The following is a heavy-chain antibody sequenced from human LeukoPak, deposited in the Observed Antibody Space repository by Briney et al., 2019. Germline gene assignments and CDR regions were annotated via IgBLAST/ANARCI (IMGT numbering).Heavy chain of an antibody. V-gene: IGHV3-73*01. D-gene: IGHD6-6*01. CDR1: GFTFSGSA. Sequence: QPGGSLRLSCAASGFTFSGSAMHWVRQASGKGLEWVGRIRSKANSYATAYAASVKGRFTISRDDSKNTAYLQMNSLKTEDTAVYYCTTTYSSSSGGNYWGQGTLVTVSS. J-gene: IGHJ4*02. CDR2: IRSKANSYAT. CDR3: TTTYSSSSGGNY.